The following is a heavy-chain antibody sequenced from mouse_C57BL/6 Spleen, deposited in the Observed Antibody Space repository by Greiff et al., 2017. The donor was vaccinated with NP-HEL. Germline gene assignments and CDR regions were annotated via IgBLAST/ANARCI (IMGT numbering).Heavy chain of an antibody. CDR2: IDPSDSYT. CDR1: GYTFTSYW. D-gene: IGHD2-3*01. Sequence: VQLQQPGAELVMPGASVKLSCKASGYTFTSYWMHWVKQRPGQGLEWIGEIDPSDSYTNYNQKFKGKSTLTVDKSSSTAYMQLSSLTSEDSAVYYCARSDGYPYYYAMDYWGQGTSVTVAS. CDR3: ARSDGYPYYYAMDY. J-gene: IGHJ4*01. V-gene: IGHV1-69*01.